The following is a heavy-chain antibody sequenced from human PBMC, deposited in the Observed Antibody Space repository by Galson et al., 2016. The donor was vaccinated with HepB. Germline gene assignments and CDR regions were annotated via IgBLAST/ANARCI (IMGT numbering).Heavy chain of an antibody. J-gene: IGHJ4*02. CDR3: TRLQDFWSGSSEVDY. D-gene: IGHD3-3*01. CDR2: LYFNGFT. Sequence: SETLSLTCTVSGGSITSNSHSWGWIRQPPGKGLEWIASLYFNGFTYYNPSLKSRVTISVDTSKNQFSLKLSSVTAADTAVYYCTRLQDFWSGSSEVDYWGQGTLVTVSS. V-gene: IGHV4-39*01. CDR1: GGSITSNSHS.